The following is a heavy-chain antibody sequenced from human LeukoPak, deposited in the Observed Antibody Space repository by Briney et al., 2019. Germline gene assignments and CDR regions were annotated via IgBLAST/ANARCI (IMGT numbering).Heavy chain of an antibody. CDR2: ISGSGGST. CDR3: ARWKYSNYIYDFDY. Sequence: GGSLSLSCAASGFTFSSYAMSWVRQAPGKGLEWVSGISGSGGSTYYADSVKGRFTISRENSKNTLYLQMNSLRAEDTAVYYCARWKYSNYIYDFDYWGQGTLVTVSS. CDR1: GFTFSSYA. J-gene: IGHJ4*02. V-gene: IGHV3-23*01. D-gene: IGHD4-11*01.